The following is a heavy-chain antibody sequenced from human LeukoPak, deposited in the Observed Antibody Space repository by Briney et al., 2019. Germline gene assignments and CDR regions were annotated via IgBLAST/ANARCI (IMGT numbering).Heavy chain of an antibody. J-gene: IGHJ6*03. CDR1: GFTFRSYA. V-gene: IGHV3-30*18. CDR3: AKAATSDYHSLYYNYYMDV. CDR2: ISYDGSNK. D-gene: IGHD3-10*01. Sequence: GGSLRLSCAASGFTFRSYAMHWVRQAPGKGLEWVAVISYDGSNKYFGDSVKGRFTISRDNSKNTLYLQMDSLRAEDTAIYYCAKAATSDYHSLYYNYYMDVWGKGTTVTVSS.